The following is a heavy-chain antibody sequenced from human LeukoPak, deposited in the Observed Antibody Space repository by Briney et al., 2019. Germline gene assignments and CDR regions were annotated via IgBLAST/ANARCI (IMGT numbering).Heavy chain of an antibody. CDR1: GYTFTSYY. CDR3: ARGRVVPAATYYYYGMDV. J-gene: IGHJ6*02. Sequence: ASVKVSCKASGYTFTSYYMHWVRQAPGQGLEWMGIINPSGGSTSYAQKFQGRVTMTRDTSTSTVYMELSSLRSEDTAVYYCARGRVVPAATYYYYGMDVWGQGTTVTVSS. D-gene: IGHD2-2*01. V-gene: IGHV1-46*01. CDR2: INPSGGST.